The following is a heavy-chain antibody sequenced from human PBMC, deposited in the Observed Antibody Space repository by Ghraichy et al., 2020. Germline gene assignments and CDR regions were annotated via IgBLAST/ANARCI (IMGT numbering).Heavy chain of an antibody. CDR3: ARGGGGGIIRYFWAFDI. Sequence: GGSLRLSCAASGFTFSASWMSWVRQAPGKGLEWVANIRQDGGETHYVDSVKGRFTISRDNAKKSLYLQMNSLRAGDTAVYYCARGGGGGIIRYFWAFDIWGQGTMVTVSS. CDR2: IRQDGGET. V-gene: IGHV3-7*01. D-gene: IGHD3-16*01. J-gene: IGHJ3*02. CDR1: GFTFSASW.